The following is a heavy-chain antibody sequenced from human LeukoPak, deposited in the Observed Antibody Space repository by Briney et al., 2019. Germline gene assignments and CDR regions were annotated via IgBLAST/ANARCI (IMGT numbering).Heavy chain of an antibody. V-gene: IGHV3-30*18. D-gene: IGHD1-26*01. CDR3: AKDPRPYSGSYSGFDY. CDR1: GFTFSSYG. CDR2: ISYDGSNK. J-gene: IGHJ4*02. Sequence: PGGSLRLSCAASGFTFSSYGMNWVRQAPGKGLEWVTVISYDGSNKYYADSVKGRFTISRDNSKNTLYLQMNSLRAEDTAVYYCAKDPRPYSGSYSGFDYWGQGTLVTVSS.